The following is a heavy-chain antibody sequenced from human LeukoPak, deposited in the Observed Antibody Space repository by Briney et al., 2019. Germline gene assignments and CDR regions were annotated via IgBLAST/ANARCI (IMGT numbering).Heavy chain of an antibody. D-gene: IGHD1-26*01. J-gene: IGHJ4*02. CDR2: ISYDGSNK. V-gene: IGHV3-30-3*01. CDR1: GFTFSSYA. Sequence: GSLRLTCADSGFTFSSYAMHEVRQAPGKGVGWVAVISYDGSNKYYAASVKGRFTISRDNSKNTLNLQMNSLRAEDTAVYYCAGDLGGSSCGTFDYWGQGTLVTVSS. CDR3: AGDLGGSSCGTFDY.